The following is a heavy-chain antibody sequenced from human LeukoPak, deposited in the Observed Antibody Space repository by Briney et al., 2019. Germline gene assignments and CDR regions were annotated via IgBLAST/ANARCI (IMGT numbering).Heavy chain of an antibody. CDR1: GYTFTGYY. D-gene: IGHD3-10*01. CDR3: ARDVGYAYGPAAYYFDF. J-gene: IGHJ4*02. Sequence: ASVKVSCKASGYTFTGYYMHWVRQAPGQGLEWMGWINPNSGGTNYAQKFQGRVTMTRDTSISTVYMELSRLRSDDTALYYCARDVGYAYGPAAYYFDFWGQGTVVTVSS. CDR2: INPNSGGT. V-gene: IGHV1-2*02.